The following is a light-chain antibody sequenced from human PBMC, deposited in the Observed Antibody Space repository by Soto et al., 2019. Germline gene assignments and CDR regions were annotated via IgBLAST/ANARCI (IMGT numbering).Light chain of an antibody. J-gene: IGLJ2*01. CDR3: AAWDDSLSGPVV. CDR1: SSNIGSNY. CDR2: RNN. Sequence: QSVLTQPPSASGTPGQRVTISCSGSSSNIGSNYVYWYQQLPGTAPKLLIYRNNQRPSWVPDRISGSKSGTSASLAISGLRSEDEADYYCAAWDDSLSGPVVFGGGTKLTVL. V-gene: IGLV1-47*01.